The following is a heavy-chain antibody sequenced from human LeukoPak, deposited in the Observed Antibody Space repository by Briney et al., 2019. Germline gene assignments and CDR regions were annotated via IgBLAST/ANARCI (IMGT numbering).Heavy chain of an antibody. V-gene: IGHV3-23*01. CDR1: GFTSSSYG. CDR3: AKDMVRGVNHLFYYYYMDV. CDR2: ISGSGGST. J-gene: IGHJ6*03. D-gene: IGHD3-10*01. Sequence: GGTLRLSCAASGFTSSSYGMSWVRQAPGKGLEWVSAISGSGGSTYYADSVKGRFTISRDNSKNTLYLQMNSLRAEDTAVYYCAKDMVRGVNHLFYYYYMDVWGKGTTVTISS.